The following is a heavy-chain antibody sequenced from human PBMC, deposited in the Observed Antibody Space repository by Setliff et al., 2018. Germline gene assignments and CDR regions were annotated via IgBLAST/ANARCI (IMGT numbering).Heavy chain of an antibody. J-gene: IGHJ3*02. D-gene: IGHD7-27*01. V-gene: IGHV1-2*04. CDR1: GYTFTGYY. CDR2: INPNSGGT. CDR3: ARRWETGDQDAYDI. Sequence: ASVKVSCKASGYTFTGYYMHWVRQAPGQGLEWMGWINPNSGGTNYAQKFQGWVTMTRDTSTSTGYMELRRLTSDDTAVYFCARRWETGDQDAYDIWGQGTMVTVSS.